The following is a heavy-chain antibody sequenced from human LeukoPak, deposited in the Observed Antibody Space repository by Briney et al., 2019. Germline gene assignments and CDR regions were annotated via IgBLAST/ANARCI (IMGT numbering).Heavy chain of an antibody. CDR1: GFTVITND. CDR3: ARSVEPLAANTLAY. D-gene: IGHD1-14*01. V-gene: IGHV3-53*01. J-gene: IGHJ4*02. Sequence: GGSLRLSCAASGFTVITNDMTWVRQAPGKGLEWVSVLYSDGNTKYSDSVQGRFTISRDNSKNTLYLELNSLSHDATDVSDCARSVEPLAANTLAYWGQGTLVTVSS. CDR2: LYSDGNT.